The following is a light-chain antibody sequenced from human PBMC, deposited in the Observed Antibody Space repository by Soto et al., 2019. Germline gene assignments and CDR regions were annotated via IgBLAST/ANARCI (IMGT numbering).Light chain of an antibody. CDR3: RSYTSSHVV. J-gene: IGLJ2*01. Sequence: QSALTQPASVSGSPGQSITISCTGTSSDVGDYDHVSWYQQYPGKAPKLMIYDVSNRPSGVSNRFSGSRSDNTASLTISGLQSEDEADYYCRSYTSSHVVFGGGTKLTVL. CDR1: SSDVGDYDH. CDR2: DVS. V-gene: IGLV2-14*01.